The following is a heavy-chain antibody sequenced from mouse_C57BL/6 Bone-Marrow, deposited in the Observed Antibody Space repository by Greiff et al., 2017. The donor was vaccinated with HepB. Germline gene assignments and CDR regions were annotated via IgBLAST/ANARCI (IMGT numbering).Heavy chain of an antibody. D-gene: IGHD1-1*01. V-gene: IGHV5-6*01. Sequence: EVQLVESGGDLVKPGGSLKLSCAASGFTFSSYGMSWVRQTPDKRLEWVATISSGGSYTYYPDSVKGRFTISRDNAKNTLYLQMSSLKSEDTAMYYCARQGCTTVVAPFAYWGQGTLVTVSA. CDR1: GFTFSSYG. J-gene: IGHJ3*01. CDR2: ISSGGSYT. CDR3: ARQGCTTVVAPFAY.